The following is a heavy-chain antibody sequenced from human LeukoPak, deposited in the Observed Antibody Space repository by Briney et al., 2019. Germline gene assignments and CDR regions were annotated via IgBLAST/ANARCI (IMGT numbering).Heavy chain of an antibody. CDR2: FDPEDGET. D-gene: IGHD6-19*01. Sequence: ASVKVSCKVSGYTLTELSMHWVRQAPGKGLEWMGGFDPEDGETIYAQKFQGRVTMTEDTSTDTAYMELSGLRAEDTAVYYCARANRPFHSSGWYKDYWGQGTLVTVSS. V-gene: IGHV1-24*01. CDR3: ARANRPFHSSGWYKDY. CDR1: GYTLTELS. J-gene: IGHJ4*02.